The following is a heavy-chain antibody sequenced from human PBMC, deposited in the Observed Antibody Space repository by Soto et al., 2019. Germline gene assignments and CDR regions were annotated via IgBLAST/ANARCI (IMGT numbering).Heavy chain of an antibody. V-gene: IGHV4-59*01. Sequence: QVQLQESGPGLVKPSETLSLTCTVSGGSISSYYWSWIRQPPGKGLEWIGFIYYSGSTSYNPSLKSRVTMSVDTSKNQFSLNLSSVTAADTAVYYCARYSGTYYVYWGQGTLVTVSS. D-gene: IGHD1-26*01. CDR3: ARYSGTYYVY. J-gene: IGHJ4*02. CDR1: GGSISSYY. CDR2: IYYSGST.